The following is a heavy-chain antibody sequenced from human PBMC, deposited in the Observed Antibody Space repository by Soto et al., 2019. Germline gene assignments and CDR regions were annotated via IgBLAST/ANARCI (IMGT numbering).Heavy chain of an antibody. Sequence: QVQLVQSGAEVKKPGSSVKVSCKASGGTFSSYAISWVRQAPGQGLEWMGGIIPIFGTANYAQKFQGRGTITADESTSTANMELSSLRSEDTAVYYCARTREYGGNNDFDYWGQGTLVPVSS. J-gene: IGHJ4*02. CDR3: ARTREYGGNNDFDY. CDR2: IIPIFGTA. D-gene: IGHD2-15*01. V-gene: IGHV1-69*01. CDR1: GGTFSSYA.